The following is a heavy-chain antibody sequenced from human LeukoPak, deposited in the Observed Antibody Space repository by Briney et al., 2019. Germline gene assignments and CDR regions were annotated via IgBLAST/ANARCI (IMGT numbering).Heavy chain of an antibody. CDR3: AITCYDILPSLPLFDP. D-gene: IGHD3-9*01. CDR1: GGSISRSNW. V-gene: IGHV4-4*02. J-gene: IGHJ5*02. Sequence: SETLSLTCAVSGGSISRSNWWSWVRQPPGKGLEWIGEIYHSGSTNYNPSLKSRVTISVDKSKNQLSLKLSSVTAADTAVYYCAITCYDILPSLPLFDPWGQGTLVTVSS. CDR2: IYHSGST.